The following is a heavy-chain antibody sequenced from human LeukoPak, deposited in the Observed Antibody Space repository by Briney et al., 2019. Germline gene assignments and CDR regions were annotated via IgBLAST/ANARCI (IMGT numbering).Heavy chain of an antibody. Sequence: ASVKVSCKASGYTFTGYYMHWVRQAPGQGLEWMGRINPNSGGTNYAQKFQGRVTMTRDTSISTAYMELSRLRSDDTAVYYCAREGYGDYFAFDIWGQGTMVTVSS. J-gene: IGHJ3*02. V-gene: IGHV1-2*06. CDR1: GYTFTGYY. CDR2: INPNSGGT. D-gene: IGHD4-17*01. CDR3: AREGYGDYFAFDI.